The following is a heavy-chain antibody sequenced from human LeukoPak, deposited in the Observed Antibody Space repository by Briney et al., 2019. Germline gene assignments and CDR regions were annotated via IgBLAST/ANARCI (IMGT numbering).Heavy chain of an antibody. Sequence: GGSLRLSCGASGFIFTNAWMTWVRQAPGKGLGGVGRIKSNPDGGTTDAAAPVKGRFSISRDDSKNILYLQMNNLKTEDTAVYYCTTLSHDIHYWGQGTLVTVSP. CDR2: IKSNPDGGTT. V-gene: IGHV3-15*01. D-gene: IGHD3-9*01. J-gene: IGHJ4*02. CDR1: GFIFTNAW. CDR3: TTLSHDIHY.